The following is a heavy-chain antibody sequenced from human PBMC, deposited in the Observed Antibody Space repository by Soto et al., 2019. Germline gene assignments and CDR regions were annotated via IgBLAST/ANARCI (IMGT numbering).Heavy chain of an antibody. D-gene: IGHD2-15*01. Sequence: VQLVQSGAEVKKPGASVKVSCEASGYPFSAFDINWVRQAGGQGLEWMGWMNPDSGDTAFAQRFQDRITMTRSTSISTAYRELSRLTSDDTAVYFCVRQPGGVATPGDDYWGQGTLVTVSS. V-gene: IGHV1-8*01. CDR3: VRQPGGVATPGDDY. CDR2: MNPDSGDT. J-gene: IGHJ4*02. CDR1: GYPFSAFD.